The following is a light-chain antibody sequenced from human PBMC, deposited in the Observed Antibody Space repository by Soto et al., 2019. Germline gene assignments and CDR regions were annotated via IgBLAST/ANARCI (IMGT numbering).Light chain of an antibody. CDR2: TAS. J-gene: IGKJ5*01. V-gene: IGKV1-12*01. CDR1: QGVSTW. Sequence: DIQMTQSPSSVSASVGDRVTITCGASQGVSTWLAWYQQKQGKAPNLLIYTASSLQSGVPSRFSGSGSGTDLTLTINGLKPEDFETYYCQQAASFTITFGQGTRLEI. CDR3: QQAASFTIT.